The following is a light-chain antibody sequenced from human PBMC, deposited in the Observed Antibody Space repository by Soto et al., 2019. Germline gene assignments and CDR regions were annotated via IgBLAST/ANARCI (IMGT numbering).Light chain of an antibody. CDR2: DDI. CDR1: TSNVANNF. Sequence: QSVLTQPPSVSAAPGQNVTISCSGTTSNVANNFVSWYQQFPGKAPKLLIYDDIRRPSGIPDRFSASKSGASATLGITGLQTGDEADYYCGSWDSSLTANVFGTGTKVTVL. V-gene: IGLV1-51*01. J-gene: IGLJ1*01. CDR3: GSWDSSLTANV.